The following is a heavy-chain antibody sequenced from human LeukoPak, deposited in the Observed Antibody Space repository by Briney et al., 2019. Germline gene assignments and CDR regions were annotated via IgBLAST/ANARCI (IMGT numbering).Heavy chain of an antibody. Sequence: ASETLSLTCSVSGGSISGAYWAWVRQPAGKGLEWIGRISATGDTPYNPSPKSRVTMSADRSKNQFSLKLTSMTAADTAVCYCARVSIIGVIPERGYMDVWGGGTTVIVPS. D-gene: IGHD3-3*02. CDR1: GGSISGAY. V-gene: IGHV4-4*07. J-gene: IGHJ6*03. CDR3: ARVSIIGVIPERGYMDV. CDR2: ISATGDT.